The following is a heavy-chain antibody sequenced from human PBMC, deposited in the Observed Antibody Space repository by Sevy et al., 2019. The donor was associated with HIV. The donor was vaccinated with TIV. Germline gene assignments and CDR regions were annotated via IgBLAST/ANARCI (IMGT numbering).Heavy chain of an antibody. CDR1: GFTFSNYE. V-gene: IGHV3-48*03. J-gene: IGHJ4*02. Sequence: GGSLRFSCTASGFTFSNYEMNWVRQAPGKGLEWVSYITLSGSSTYYADSVKGRFTISRDNAKNSLYLQINSLRAEDTAVYYCARDRQGITVAGTAIDYWGQGTLVTVSS. CDR2: ITLSGSST. D-gene: IGHD6-19*01. CDR3: ARDRQGITVAGTAIDY.